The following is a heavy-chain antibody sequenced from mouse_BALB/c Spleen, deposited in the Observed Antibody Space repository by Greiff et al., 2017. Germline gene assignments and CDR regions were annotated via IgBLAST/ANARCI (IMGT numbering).Heavy chain of an antibody. CDR3: ARKGYRYDWYFDV. J-gene: IGHJ1*01. D-gene: IGHD2-14*01. V-gene: IGHV1-7*01. Sequence: VQLQESGAELAKPGASVKMSCKASGYTFTSYWMHWVKQRPGQGLEWIGYINPSTGYTEYNQKFKDKATLTADKSSSTAYMQLSSLTSEDSAVYYCARKGYRYDWYFDVWGAGTTVTVSS. CDR2: INPSTGYT. CDR1: GYTFTSYW.